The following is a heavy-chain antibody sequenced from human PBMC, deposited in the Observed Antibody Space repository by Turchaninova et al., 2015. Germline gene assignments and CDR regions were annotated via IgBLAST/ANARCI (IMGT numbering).Heavy chain of an antibody. CDR2: INFSGRT. Sequence: QVQLQQWGAGLLKPSETLSLTCAVYGGSFSGYYWSWVRPPPGKGLEVIGEINFSGRTNYNPSLKRRVTISVDTSKNQFSLKLSSVTAADTAVYYCANSPNWDVDYWGQGTLVTVSS. D-gene: IGHD1-1*01. J-gene: IGHJ4*02. CDR3: ANSPNWDVDY. CDR1: GGSFSGYY. V-gene: IGHV4-34*01.